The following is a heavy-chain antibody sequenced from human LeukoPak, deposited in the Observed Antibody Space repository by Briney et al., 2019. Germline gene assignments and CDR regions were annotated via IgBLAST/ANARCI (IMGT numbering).Heavy chain of an antibody. J-gene: IGHJ5*02. D-gene: IGHD3-10*01. Sequence: GGSLRLSCAASGFTFSSYAMHWVRQAPGKGLEGVAFIRYDGSNKYYADSVKGRFTISRDNSKNTLYLQMNSLRAEDTAVYYCAKDYRITMVRTNWFDPWGQGTLVTVSS. V-gene: IGHV3-30*02. CDR1: GFTFSSYA. CDR2: IRYDGSNK. CDR3: AKDYRITMVRTNWFDP.